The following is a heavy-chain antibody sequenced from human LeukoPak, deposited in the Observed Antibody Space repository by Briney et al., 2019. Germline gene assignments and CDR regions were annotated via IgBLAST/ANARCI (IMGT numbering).Heavy chain of an antibody. D-gene: IGHD3-10*01. CDR2: INHSGST. J-gene: IGHJ4*02. CDR1: GGSMNSYY. V-gene: IGHV4-34*01. CDR3: AGASRHYGSGRGLLRY. Sequence: SETLSLTCTVSGGSMNSYYWSWIRQPPGKGLEWIGEINHSGSTNYNPSLKSRVTISVDTSKNQFSLKLSSVTAADTAVYYCAGASRHYGSGRGLLRYWGQGTLVTVSS.